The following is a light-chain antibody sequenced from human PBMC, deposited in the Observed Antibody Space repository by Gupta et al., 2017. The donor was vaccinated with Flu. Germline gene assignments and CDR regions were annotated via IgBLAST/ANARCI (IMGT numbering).Light chain of an antibody. Sequence: MTQSPSSLSGSVGDRVTITCQANEDINNYLNCYQHKPGKAPELLLYSTSYWETGVPSRFSGSGSGTDFTFTTSVLQPEVSATYYSQQYCSLPLAFGGGTKVEIK. CDR1: EDINNY. CDR3: QQYCSLPLA. CDR2: STS. J-gene: IGKJ4*01. V-gene: IGKV1-33*01.